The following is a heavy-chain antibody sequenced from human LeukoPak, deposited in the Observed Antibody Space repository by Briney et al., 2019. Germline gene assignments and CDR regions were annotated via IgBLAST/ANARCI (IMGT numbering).Heavy chain of an antibody. CDR3: ARRAGAYSHPYDY. V-gene: IGHV3-23*01. D-gene: IGHD4/OR15-4a*01. CDR2: ISSRGVRT. Sequence: GGSLRLSCAASGFTFINYAMSWVRQAPGKGLEWVSGISSRGVRTYYADSVKGRFTISRDNSKNTLYLQMNSLRAEDTAVYYCARRAGAYSHPYDYWGQGTLVTVSS. J-gene: IGHJ4*02. CDR1: GFTFINYA.